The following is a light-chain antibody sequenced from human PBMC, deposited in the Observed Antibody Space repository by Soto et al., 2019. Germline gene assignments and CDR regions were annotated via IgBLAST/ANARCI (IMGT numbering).Light chain of an antibody. Sequence: QSVLTQPPSVSGAPGQRVTISCTGSSSNIGAGYDVHWYQQLPGTPPKLLIYGNSNRPSGVPDRISGSKSGTSASLAITGLQAEDEADYYCQSYYSSLSGYVVFGGGTKLTVL. CDR1: SSNIGAGYD. CDR3: QSYYSSLSGYVV. CDR2: GNS. J-gene: IGLJ2*01. V-gene: IGLV1-40*01.